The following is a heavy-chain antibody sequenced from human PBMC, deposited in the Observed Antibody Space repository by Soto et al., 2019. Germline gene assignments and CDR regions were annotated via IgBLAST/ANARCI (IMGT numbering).Heavy chain of an antibody. D-gene: IGHD6-19*01. J-gene: IGHJ5*02. V-gene: IGHV1-18*04. Sequence: QVPLVQSGAEVKKPGASVKVSCKASGYTFTSYGISWVRQAPGQGLEWMGWISAYNGNTNYAQKLQGRVTMTTDTSTSTAYMELRSLRSDDTAVYYCARARHSQGYSSGWYGDNWFDPWGQGTLVTVSS. CDR2: ISAYNGNT. CDR1: GYTFTSYG. CDR3: ARARHSQGYSSGWYGDNWFDP.